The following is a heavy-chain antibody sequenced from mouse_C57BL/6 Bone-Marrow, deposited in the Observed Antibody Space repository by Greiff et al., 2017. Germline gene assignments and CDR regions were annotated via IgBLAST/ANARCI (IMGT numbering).Heavy chain of an antibody. Sequence: EVKLMESGGGLVKPGGSLKLSCAASGFTFSDYGMHWVRQAPEKGLEWVAYISSGSSTIYYADTVKGRFTISRDNAKNTLFLQMTRLRSEDTAMYYCARKRRVPMDYWGQGTSVTVSS. CDR1: GFTFSDYG. J-gene: IGHJ4*01. CDR3: ARKRRVPMDY. CDR2: ISSGSSTI. V-gene: IGHV5-17*01.